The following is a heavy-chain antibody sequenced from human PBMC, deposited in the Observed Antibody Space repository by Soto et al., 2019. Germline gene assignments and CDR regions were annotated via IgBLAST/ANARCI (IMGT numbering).Heavy chain of an antibody. CDR3: ARDPKVGYSSSWYEGRYYYYGMDV. Sequence: EVQLVESGGGLVQPGGSLRLSCAASGFTFSSYWMSWVRQAPGKGLEWVANIKQDGSEKYYVDSVKGRFTISRDNAKNSLYLQMNSLRAEDTAVYYCARDPKVGYSSSWYEGRYYYYGMDVWGQGTTVTVSS. D-gene: IGHD6-13*01. CDR2: IKQDGSEK. J-gene: IGHJ6*02. CDR1: GFTFSSYW. V-gene: IGHV3-7*01.